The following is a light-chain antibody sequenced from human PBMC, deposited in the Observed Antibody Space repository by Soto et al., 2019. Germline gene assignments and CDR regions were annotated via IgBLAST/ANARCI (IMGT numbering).Light chain of an antibody. V-gene: IGKV3-20*01. Sequence: EIVLTQSPGTLSLSPGERATLSCRASQSVSSSYLAWYQQKPGQAPRLLIYGASSRATGIPDRFSGSGSGTDFPLTNSRLEPEDFAVYYCKQYGSSPPWTFGQGTKVEIK. CDR1: QSVSSSY. J-gene: IGKJ1*01. CDR2: GAS. CDR3: KQYGSSPPWT.